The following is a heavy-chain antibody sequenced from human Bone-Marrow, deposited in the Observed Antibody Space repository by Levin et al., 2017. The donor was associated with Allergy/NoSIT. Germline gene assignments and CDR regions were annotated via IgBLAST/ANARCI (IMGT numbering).Heavy chain of an antibody. CDR1: GITSNNYT. Sequence: PGGSLRLSCAISGITSNNYTLTWVRQPPGKGLEWVSSIRSTGAYMHYADSVKGRFTISRDNAKKLLFLQMSSLRAEDTAMYYCASRIAAPGGLDVWGQGTTVTVSS. CDR3: ASRIAAPGGLDV. V-gene: IGHV3-21*01. CDR2: IRSTGAYM. J-gene: IGHJ6*02. D-gene: IGHD6-25*01.